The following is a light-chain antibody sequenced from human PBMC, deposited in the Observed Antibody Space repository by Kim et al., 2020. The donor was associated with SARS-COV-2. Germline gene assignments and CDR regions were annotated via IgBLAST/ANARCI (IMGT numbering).Light chain of an antibody. Sequence: DIQMTQSPSSLSASVGDRVTITCQASQDISNYLNWYQQKPGKAPKLLICDASNLQTGVPSRFSGSGSGTDFTFTVNSLQPEDIATYYCQHYDEDPRTFGQETNVDIK. CDR2: DAS. CDR1: QDISNY. CDR3: QHYDEDPRT. J-gene: IGKJ1*01. V-gene: IGKV1-33*01.